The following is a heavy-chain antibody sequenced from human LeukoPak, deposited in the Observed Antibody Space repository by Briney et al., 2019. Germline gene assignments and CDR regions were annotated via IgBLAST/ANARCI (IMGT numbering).Heavy chain of an antibody. V-gene: IGHV3-20*04. CDR2: IDWNGGST. CDR1: GFTFDDYG. Sequence: PGGSLRLSCAASGFTFDDYGMSWVRQAPGKGLEWVSGIDWNGGSTGYADSVKGRFTISRDNAKNSLYLQMNSLRAEDTALYYCAKDRGLKTYYFDYWGQGTLVTVSS. D-gene: IGHD3-10*01. CDR3: AKDRGLKTYYFDY. J-gene: IGHJ4*02.